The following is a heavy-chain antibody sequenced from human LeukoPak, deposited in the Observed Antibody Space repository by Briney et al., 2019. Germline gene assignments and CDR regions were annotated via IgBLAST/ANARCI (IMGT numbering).Heavy chain of an antibody. CDR2: IYSGGST. D-gene: IGHD4-11*01. J-gene: IGHJ4*02. V-gene: IGHV3-53*01. CDR1: AVTVSSNY. CDR3: AGHSSVYYFDY. Sequence: PGGSLRLSCAASAVTVSSNYMSWVRQAPVKGLEWVSVIYSGGSTYYADSVKGRFTISRDNSKNTLYLQMNILRAEDTAVYYCAGHSSVYYFDYWGQGTLVTVSS.